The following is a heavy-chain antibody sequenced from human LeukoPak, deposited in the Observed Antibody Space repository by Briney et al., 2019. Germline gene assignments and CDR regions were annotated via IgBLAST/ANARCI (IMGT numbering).Heavy chain of an antibody. CDR1: GFTFSSYA. D-gene: IGHD3-3*01. CDR3: AKGVTIFGVVITLFDY. V-gene: IGHV3-23*01. CDR2: ISASGGST. Sequence: GGSLRLSCAASGFTFSSYAMSWVRQAPGEGLEWVSAISASGGSTYYADSVKGRFTISRDNSKNTLYLQMNSLRAEDTAVYYCAKGVTIFGVVITLFDYWGQGTLVTVSS. J-gene: IGHJ4*02.